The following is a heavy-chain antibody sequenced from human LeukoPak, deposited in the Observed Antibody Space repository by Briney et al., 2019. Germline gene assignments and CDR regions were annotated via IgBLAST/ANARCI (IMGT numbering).Heavy chain of an antibody. J-gene: IGHJ4*02. CDR2: IRSKDYGGTI. CDR1: GFTFSSYG. CDR3: TRGREYSNY. V-gene: IGHV3-49*04. Sequence: GGSLRLSCAASGFTFSSYGMHWVRQAPGKGLEWVGFIRSKDYGGTIEYAASVKGRFTISRDDSKSIAYLQMNTLKTEDTGVYYCTRGREYSNYWGQGTLVTVTS. D-gene: IGHD2/OR15-2a*01.